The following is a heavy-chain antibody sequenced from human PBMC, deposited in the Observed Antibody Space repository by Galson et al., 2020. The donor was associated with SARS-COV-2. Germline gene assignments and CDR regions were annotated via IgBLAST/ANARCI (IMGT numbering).Heavy chain of an antibody. CDR1: GGSISSNDYY. CDR3: ARLDFRGLDY. J-gene: IGHJ4*02. Sequence: SEPLSLTCTVSGGSISSNDYYWGWIRQPPGKGLEWIGIIYYNGHTYSHPSLKSRVTISVDTSKNQFSLKLSAVTAADPAVYYCARLDFRGLDYWGQGTLGTVSS. V-gene: IGHV4-39*01. D-gene: IGHD3-3*01. CDR2: IYYNGHT.